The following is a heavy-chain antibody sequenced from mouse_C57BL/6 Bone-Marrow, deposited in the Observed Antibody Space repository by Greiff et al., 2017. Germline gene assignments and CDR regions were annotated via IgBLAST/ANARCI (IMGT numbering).Heavy chain of an antibody. CDR2: IYPRSGNT. J-gene: IGHJ1*03. V-gene: IGHV1-81*01. CDR1: GYTFTSYG. D-gene: IGHD1-1*01. Sequence: VQLQQSGAELARPGASVKLSCKASGYTFTSYGISWVKQRTGQGLEWIGEIYPRSGNTYYNEKFKGKATLTADKSSSTAYMELRSLTSEDSAVYVCARDGSSYHWYFDVWGTGTTVTVSS. CDR3: ARDGSSYHWYFDV.